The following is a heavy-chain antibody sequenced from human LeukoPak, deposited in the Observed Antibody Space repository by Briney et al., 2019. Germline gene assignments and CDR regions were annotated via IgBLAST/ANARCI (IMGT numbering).Heavy chain of an antibody. J-gene: IGHJ3*02. D-gene: IGHD5-18*01. V-gene: IGHV4-39*07. CDR1: GVSISSSSYY. Sequence: SETLSLTCTVSGVSISSSSYYWGWIRQPPGKGLEWIGSIYYSGSTYYNPSLKSRVTISVDTSKNQFSLKLSSVTAADTAVYYCARVFKGDTATGWEAFDIWGQGTMVTVSS. CDR2: IYYSGST. CDR3: ARVFKGDTATGWEAFDI.